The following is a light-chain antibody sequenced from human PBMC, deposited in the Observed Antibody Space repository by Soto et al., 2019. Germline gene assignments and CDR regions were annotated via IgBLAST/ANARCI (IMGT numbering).Light chain of an antibody. V-gene: IGLV2-14*01. CDR1: SINVGAYNF. Sequence: QSLLTQPASVSGSPGQSITISCTGTSINVGAYNFVSWHQQHPAKAPNLMIYNVYERPSGISYRFSGSKSGNTASLTISGLQGEDEADYHCSAYTVIRIDVFGTGTKVTVL. CDR2: NVY. J-gene: IGLJ1*01. CDR3: SAYTVIRIDV.